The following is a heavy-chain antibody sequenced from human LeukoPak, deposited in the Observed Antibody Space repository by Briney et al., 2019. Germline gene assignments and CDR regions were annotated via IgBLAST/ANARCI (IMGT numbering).Heavy chain of an antibody. Sequence: GGSLRLSCAASGFTFSTYWVSWVRQAPGKRLEWVANIRQDGSETYYVDSVKGRFTISKDNAKNSVYLQMNSLRAEDTAVYYCARDNNLEFDYWGQGTLVTVSS. V-gene: IGHV3-7*01. CDR3: ARDNNLEFDY. CDR2: IRQDGSET. CDR1: GFTFSTYW. D-gene: IGHD1-14*01. J-gene: IGHJ4*02.